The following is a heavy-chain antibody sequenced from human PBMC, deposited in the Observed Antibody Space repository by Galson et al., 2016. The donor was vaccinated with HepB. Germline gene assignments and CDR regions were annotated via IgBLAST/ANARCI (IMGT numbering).Heavy chain of an antibody. D-gene: IGHD6-6*01. Sequence: GLEWIGYIYYTESTNKNPSLQSRVTISVDTSENKFSLKLKSVTAADTAVYYCARGRSGTPPTYSSSSVIFDYWGQGTLVTVSS. CDR3: ARGRSGTPPTYSSSSVIFDY. CDR2: IYYTEST. J-gene: IGHJ4*02. V-gene: IGHV4-59*01.